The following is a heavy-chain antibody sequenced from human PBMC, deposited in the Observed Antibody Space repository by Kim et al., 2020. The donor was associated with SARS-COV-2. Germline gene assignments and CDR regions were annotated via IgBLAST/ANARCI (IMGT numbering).Heavy chain of an antibody. CDR2: INHSGST. D-gene: IGHD5-18*01. CDR1: GGSFSGYY. J-gene: IGHJ1*01. Sequence: SETLSLTCAVYGGSFSGYYWSWIRQPPGKGLEWIGEINHSGSTNYNPSLKSRVTISVDTSKNQFSLKLSSVTAADTAVYYCASRPVDTATPLSEHWGQGTLVTVSS. V-gene: IGHV4-34*01. CDR3: ASRPVDTATPLSEH.